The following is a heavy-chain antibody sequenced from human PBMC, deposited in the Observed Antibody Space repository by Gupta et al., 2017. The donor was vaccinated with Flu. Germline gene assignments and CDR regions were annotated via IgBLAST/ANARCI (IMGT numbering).Heavy chain of an antibody. CDR1: DYNFIDNG. J-gene: IGHJ4*02. V-gene: IGHV1-18*01. Sequence: QVQLSQSGGEVKKPGASLKVACKSSDYNFIDNGMSWVRQSPGRGLEWMGWISVNNGKTNYAQRFQDRVTMTTDTATSTAYMELRSLTSDDTAVYFCVRQAGYYFDYWGQGTLVTVSS. D-gene: IGHD6-13*01. CDR2: ISVNNGKT. CDR3: VRQAGYYFDY.